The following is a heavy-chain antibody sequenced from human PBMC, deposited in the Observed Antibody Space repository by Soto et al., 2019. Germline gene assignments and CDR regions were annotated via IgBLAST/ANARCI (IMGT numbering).Heavy chain of an antibody. J-gene: IGHJ4*02. CDR3: ARAQSITMVRGVIDY. D-gene: IGHD3-10*01. CDR2: IYYSGST. V-gene: IGHV4-59*01. CDR1: GGSISSYY. Sequence: TSGTPSLTCPVSGGSISSYYLRWVRAAPGKGLEWIGYIYYSGSTNYNPSLKSRVTISVDTSKNQFSLKLSSVTAADTAVYYCARAQSITMVRGVIDYWGQGTLVTVSS.